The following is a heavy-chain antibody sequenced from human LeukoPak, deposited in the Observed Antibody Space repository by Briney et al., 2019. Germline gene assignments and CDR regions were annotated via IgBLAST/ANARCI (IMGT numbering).Heavy chain of an antibody. CDR2: ISSSGSTI. CDR1: GFTFSSYE. V-gene: IGHV3-48*03. D-gene: IGHD1-26*01. CDR3: ARGREGYYYYGMDV. J-gene: IGHJ6*02. Sequence: QPGGSLRLSCAASGFTFSSYEMNWVRQAPGKGLEWVSYISSSGSTIYYADSVKGRFTISRGNAKNSLYLQMNSLRAEDTAVYYCARGREGYYYYGMDVWGQGTTVTVSS.